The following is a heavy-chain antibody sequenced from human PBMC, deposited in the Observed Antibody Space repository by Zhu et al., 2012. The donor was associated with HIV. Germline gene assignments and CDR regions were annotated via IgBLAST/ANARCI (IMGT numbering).Heavy chain of an antibody. Sequence: EVQLVESGGGVVRPGGSLRLSCAASGFTFDDYGMSWVRQAPGKGLEWVSGTSWNGGDTGYADSVKGRFTISRDNAKNSLYLQMNSLRAEDTALYYCARDVSGWNYYYYYYMDVWGKGTTVTVSS. V-gene: IGHV3-20*04. CDR2: TSWNGGDT. CDR1: GFTFDDYG. J-gene: IGHJ6*03. CDR3: ARDVSGWNYYYYYYMDV. D-gene: IGHD6-19*01.